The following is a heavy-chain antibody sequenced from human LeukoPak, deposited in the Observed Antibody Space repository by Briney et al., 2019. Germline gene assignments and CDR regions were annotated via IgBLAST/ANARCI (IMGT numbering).Heavy chain of an antibody. D-gene: IGHD6-13*01. CDR1: GGSISSYY. V-gene: IGHV4-4*09. J-gene: IGHJ5*02. Sequence: SETLSLTCTVSGGSISSYYWSWIRQSPGKGLEWIGYIHCSGSTNYNPSLKSRVTISVHTSRNQFSLKLSSVTAADTAVYYCARYGVAAAGLNWFDPWGQGTLVTVSS. CDR3: ARYGVAAAGLNWFDP. CDR2: IHCSGST.